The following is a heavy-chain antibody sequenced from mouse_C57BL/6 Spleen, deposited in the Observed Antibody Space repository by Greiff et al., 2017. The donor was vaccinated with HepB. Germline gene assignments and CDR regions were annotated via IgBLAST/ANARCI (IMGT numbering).Heavy chain of an antibody. J-gene: IGHJ2*01. D-gene: IGHD1-1*01. CDR2: IYPRSGNT. Sequence: QVQLQQSGAELARPGASVKLSCKASGYTFTSYGISWVKQRTGQGLEWIGEIYPRSGNTYYNEKFKGKATLTADKSSSTAYMELRSLTSEDSAVYFCARCGITTVVATDFDYWGQGTTLTVSS. CDR1: GYTFTSYG. CDR3: ARCGITTVVATDFDY. V-gene: IGHV1-81*01.